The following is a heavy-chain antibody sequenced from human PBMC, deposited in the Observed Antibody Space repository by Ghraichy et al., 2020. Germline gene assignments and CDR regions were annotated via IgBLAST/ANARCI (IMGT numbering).Heavy chain of an antibody. CDR2: IYYSGST. V-gene: IGHV4-59*08. D-gene: IGHD6-25*01. CDR1: GGSISGSFSSYY. CDR3: ARHGWAATYGNWFDP. J-gene: IGHJ5*02. Sequence: SETLSLTCTVSGGSISGSFSSYYWSWIRQPPGKGLEWIGFIYYSGSTNYNPSLKSRVTISIDTSKNQFSLKLSSVTAADTAVYFCARHGWAATYGNWFDPWGQGTLVTVSS.